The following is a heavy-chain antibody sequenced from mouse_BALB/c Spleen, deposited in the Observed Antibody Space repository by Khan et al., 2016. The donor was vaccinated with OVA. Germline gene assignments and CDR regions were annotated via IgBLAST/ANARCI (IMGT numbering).Heavy chain of an antibody. Sequence: EVQLVESGPELVKPGASVKISCKASGYSFTGYFMNWVMQSHGKSLEWIGRINPHIGETFYNQKFKGKATLTVDASSRTAHMELRSLASEDSAVYYCARKNGSDFDYWGQGTTLTVSS. V-gene: IGHV1-20*02. D-gene: IGHD1-1*01. CDR3: ARKNGSDFDY. J-gene: IGHJ2*01. CDR1: GYSFTGYF. CDR2: INPHIGET.